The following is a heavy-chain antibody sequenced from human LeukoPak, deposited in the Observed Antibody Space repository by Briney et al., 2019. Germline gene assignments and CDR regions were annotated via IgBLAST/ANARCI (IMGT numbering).Heavy chain of an antibody. D-gene: IGHD4-23*01. CDR3: ARLMTTVVTLNPHYFDY. V-gene: IGHV5-51*01. CDR1: GYSFTNNW. J-gene: IGHJ4*02. CDR2: IYPGDSDT. Sequence: GESLKISCKASGYSFTNNWIGWVRQMPGKGLEWMGIIYPGDSDTRYSPSFQGQVTISADKSISTAYLQWSSLKASDTAMYYCARLMTTVVTLNPHYFDYWGQGTLVTVSS.